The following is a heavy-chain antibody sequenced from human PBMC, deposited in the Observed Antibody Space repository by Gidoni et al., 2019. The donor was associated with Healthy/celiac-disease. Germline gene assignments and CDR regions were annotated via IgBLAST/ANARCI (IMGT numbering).Heavy chain of an antibody. CDR1: GFPFSSYD. CDR3: ARGGTSTDAFDI. D-gene: IGHD1-26*01. J-gene: IGHJ3*02. V-gene: IGHV3-13*01. CDR2: IGTAGDT. Sequence: EVQLVESGGGLVQPGGSLRLSCAASGFPFSSYDMHWVRQATGKGLEWVSAIGTAGDTYYPGSVKGRFTISRENAKNSLYLQMNSLRAGDTAVYYCARGGTSTDAFDIWGQGTMVTVSS.